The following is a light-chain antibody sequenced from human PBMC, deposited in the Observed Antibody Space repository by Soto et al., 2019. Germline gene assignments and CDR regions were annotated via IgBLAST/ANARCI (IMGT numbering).Light chain of an antibody. Sequence: QAVVTQPPSASGTPGQRVTISCSGSSSNIGSNTVNWYQQLPGTAPKLLIYSNNQRPSGVPDRFSGSKSGTSASLAISGLQSEDEADYYCAAWDDSLSCLVFGGGTKVTVL. J-gene: IGLJ2*01. CDR1: SSNIGSNT. V-gene: IGLV1-44*01. CDR3: AAWDDSLSCLV. CDR2: SNN.